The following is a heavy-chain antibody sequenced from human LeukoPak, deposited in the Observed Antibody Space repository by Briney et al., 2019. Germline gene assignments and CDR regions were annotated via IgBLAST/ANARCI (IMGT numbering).Heavy chain of an antibody. J-gene: IGHJ4*02. CDR3: ARSRGMTTIDY. CDR2: IYDSGST. Sequence: SETLSLTCTVSGGSISSSSYYWGWIRQPPGKGLEWIGSIYDSGSTYYNPSLKSRVTISVDTSKNQFSLKLSSVTAADTAVYYCARSRGMTTIDYWGQGTLVTVSS. CDR1: GGSISSSSYY. V-gene: IGHV4-39*01. D-gene: IGHD4-17*01.